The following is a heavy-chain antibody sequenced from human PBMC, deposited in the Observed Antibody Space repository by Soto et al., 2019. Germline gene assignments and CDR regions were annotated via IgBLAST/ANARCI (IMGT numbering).Heavy chain of an antibody. D-gene: IGHD1-7*01. J-gene: IGHJ5*02. CDR3: ARRPGITGTTAWFDP. V-gene: IGHV1-18*04. CDR1: GYTFTSYG. CDR2: ISAYNGNT. Sequence: AASVKVSCKASGYTFTSYGISWVRQAPGQGLEWMGWISAYNGNTNYAQKLQGRVTMTTDTSTSTAYMELRSLRSDDTAVYYCARRPGITGTTAWFDPWGQGTLVTVSS.